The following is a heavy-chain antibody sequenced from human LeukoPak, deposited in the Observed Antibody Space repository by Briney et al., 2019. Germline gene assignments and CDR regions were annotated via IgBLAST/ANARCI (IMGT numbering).Heavy chain of an antibody. CDR1: GYTFTSYA. J-gene: IGHJ2*01. D-gene: IGHD2-15*01. CDR3: ARNLGGSSVDWYFDL. CDR2: INTNTGNP. Sequence: GASVKVSCKASGYTFTSYAMNWVRQAPGQGLAGMGWINTNTGNPTYAQGFTGRFVFSLDTSVSTAYLQISSLRAEDTALYDCARNLGGSSVDWYFDLWGRGTLVTVSS. V-gene: IGHV7-4-1*02.